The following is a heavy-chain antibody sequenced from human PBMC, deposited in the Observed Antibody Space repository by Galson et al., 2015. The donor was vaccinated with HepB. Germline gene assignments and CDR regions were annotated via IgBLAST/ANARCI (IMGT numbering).Heavy chain of an antibody. V-gene: IGHV3-23*01. J-gene: IGHJ4*02. D-gene: IGHD3-16*01. Sequence: SLRLSCAASGFTFSRYALSWVRQAPGKGLEWVSAISGSGDRTYFEDFVKGRFTISRDNSKNTVYLQMNSLRAEGTAVYYCAKVAILGATPHYFDYWGQGTLVTVSS. CDR2: ISGSGDRT. CDR3: AKVAILGATPHYFDY. CDR1: GFTFSRYA.